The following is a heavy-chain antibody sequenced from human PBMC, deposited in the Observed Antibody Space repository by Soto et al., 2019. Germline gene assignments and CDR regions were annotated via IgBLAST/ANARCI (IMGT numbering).Heavy chain of an antibody. J-gene: IGHJ4*02. D-gene: IGHD4-17*01. V-gene: IGHV3-23*01. CDR2: ISGSGGGT. Sequence: GGSLRLSCAASGLTFSSYAVRWVRQAPGKGLEWVSSISGSGGGTYYADSVKGRFIISRDNSKNTLYLQMNSLRAEDTAVYYCAKEFYGDLTNYFDYWGQGTLVTVSS. CDR1: GLTFSSYA. CDR3: AKEFYGDLTNYFDY.